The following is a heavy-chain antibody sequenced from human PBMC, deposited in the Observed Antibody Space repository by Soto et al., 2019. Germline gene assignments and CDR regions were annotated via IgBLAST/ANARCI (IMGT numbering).Heavy chain of an antibody. CDR2: IYTSGTT. V-gene: IGHV4-4*07. CDR3: ARDTVGISSPGVY. CDR1: GDSINGYY. J-gene: IGHJ4*02. Sequence: TLSLTCTVSGDSINGYYWTWIRQPAGKGLEWIGRIYTSGTTSYSPSLKSRVTMSLDTSKNHFSLRLTSVTAADTAVYYCARDTVGISSPGVYWGRGTLVTVSS. D-gene: IGHD4-17*01.